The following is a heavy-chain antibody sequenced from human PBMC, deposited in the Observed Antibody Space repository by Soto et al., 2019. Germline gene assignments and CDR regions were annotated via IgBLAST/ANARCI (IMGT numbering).Heavy chain of an antibody. Sequence: ASVKVSCKASGYTFTGYYMHWVRQAPGQGLEWMGWINPNSGGTNYAQKFQGWVTMTRDTSISTAYMELSRLRSDDTAVYYCARDKGDFWSGYRGASYYFDYWGQGTLVTVSS. CDR2: INPNSGGT. D-gene: IGHD3-3*01. V-gene: IGHV1-2*04. J-gene: IGHJ4*02. CDR3: ARDKGDFWSGYRGASYYFDY. CDR1: GYTFTGYY.